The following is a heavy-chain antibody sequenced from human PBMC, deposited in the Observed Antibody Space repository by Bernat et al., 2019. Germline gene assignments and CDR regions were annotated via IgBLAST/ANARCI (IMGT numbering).Heavy chain of an antibody. D-gene: IGHD4-17*01. Sequence: QVQLVESGGGLVKPGGSLRLSCAASGFTFSDYYMSWIRQAPGKGLDWVSYISSSSSYTNYADSVKGRFTISRDNSKNTLYLQMNSLRAEDTAVYYCARDVQGDGDYARGYWGQGTLVTVSS. CDR1: GFTFSDYY. CDR3: ARDVQGDGDYARGY. CDR2: ISSSSSYT. J-gene: IGHJ4*02. V-gene: IGHV3-11*05.